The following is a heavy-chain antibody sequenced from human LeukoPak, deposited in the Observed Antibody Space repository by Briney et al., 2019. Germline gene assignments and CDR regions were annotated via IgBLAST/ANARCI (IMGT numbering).Heavy chain of an antibody. CDR1: GGSISSYY. CDR3: ARVKSAYYYGSGSYYFDY. D-gene: IGHD3-10*01. Sequence: SETLSLTCTVSGGSISSYYWSWIRQPPGKGLEWIGYIYYSGSTNYNPSLKSRVTISVDTSKNQFSLKLSSVTAADTAVYYCARVKSAYYYGSGSYYFDYWGQGTLVTVSS. CDR2: IYYSGST. V-gene: IGHV4-59*01. J-gene: IGHJ4*02.